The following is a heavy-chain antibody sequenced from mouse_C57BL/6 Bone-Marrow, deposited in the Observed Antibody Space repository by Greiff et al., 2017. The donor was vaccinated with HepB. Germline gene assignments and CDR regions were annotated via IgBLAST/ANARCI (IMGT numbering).Heavy chain of an antibody. CDR1: GFSFNTYA. CDR2: IRSKSNNYAT. D-gene: IGHD1-1*01. CDR3: VSVGYDNSYGALDY. J-gene: IGHJ4*01. V-gene: IGHV10-1*01. Sequence: EVQGVESGGGLVQPKGSLKLSCAASGFSFNTYAMNWVRQAPGKGLEWVARIRSKSNNYATYYADSVKDRFTISRDDSESMLYVQMNNLKTEDAAMYCCVSVGYDNSYGALDYWGQGTSVTVSS.